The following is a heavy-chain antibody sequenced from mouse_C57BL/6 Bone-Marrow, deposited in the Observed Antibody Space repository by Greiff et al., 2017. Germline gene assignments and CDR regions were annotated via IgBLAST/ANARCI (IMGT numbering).Heavy chain of an antibody. CDR1: GYTFTSYW. J-gene: IGHJ4*01. D-gene: IGHD2-2*01. V-gene: IGHV1-50*01. CDR2: IGPAGSYT. Sequence: VQLLQPGAELVKPGASVKLSCTASGYTFTSYWMQWVKQRPGQGLEWIGEIGPAGSYTNYTHKFKGKATVTVDTSSSTAYMQLSSLTSEDSAVYYCAREVTTDYAMDYWGQGTSVTVSS. CDR3: AREVTTDYAMDY.